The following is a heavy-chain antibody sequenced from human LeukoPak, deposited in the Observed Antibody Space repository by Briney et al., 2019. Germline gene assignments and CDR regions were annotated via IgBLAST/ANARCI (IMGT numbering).Heavy chain of an antibody. CDR1: GGSISSGGYY. CDR2: IYYSGST. D-gene: IGHD6-13*01. Sequence: PSQTLSLTCTVSGGSISSGGYYWSWIRQHPGKGLEWIGYIYYSGSTYYNPSLKSRVTISVDTSKNQFSLELSSVTAADTAVYYCARVGIAAAGTPFDYWGQGTLVTVSS. CDR3: ARVGIAAAGTPFDY. V-gene: IGHV4-31*03. J-gene: IGHJ4*02.